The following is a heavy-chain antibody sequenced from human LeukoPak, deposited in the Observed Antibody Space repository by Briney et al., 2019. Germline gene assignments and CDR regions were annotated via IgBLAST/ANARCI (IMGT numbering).Heavy chain of an antibody. V-gene: IGHV3-20*04. J-gene: IGHJ4*02. CDR2: INWNGGRI. CDR1: GFTFDDYG. Sequence: PGGSLRLSCAASGFTFDDYGMSWVRQAPGKGLEWVSGINWNGGRIGYADSVKGRFTISRDNAKNSLHLQMISLRVEDTALYYCARGRSGGFDYWGQGTLVTVSS. D-gene: IGHD3-3*01. CDR3: ARGRSGGFDY.